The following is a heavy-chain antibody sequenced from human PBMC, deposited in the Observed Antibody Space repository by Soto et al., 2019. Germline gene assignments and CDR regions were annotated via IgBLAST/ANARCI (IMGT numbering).Heavy chain of an antibody. J-gene: IGHJ4*02. CDR1: GGSISSSSYY. CDR2: IYYSGAT. V-gene: IGHV4-39*07. CDR3: ATGPDHAKTGY. Sequence: SETLSLTCTVSGGSISSSSYYWGWIRQPPGKGLEWIGSIYYSGATYYNPSLWGRVTISSDRSNRQFSLKLSSVTAADTAIYYCATGPDHAKTGYWGQGTLVTVSS.